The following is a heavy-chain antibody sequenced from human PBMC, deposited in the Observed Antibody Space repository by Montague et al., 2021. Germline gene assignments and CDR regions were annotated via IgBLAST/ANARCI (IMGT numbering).Heavy chain of an antibody. CDR2: ISWYGDTT. D-gene: IGHD3-10*01. Sequence: SLRLSCAASGFSFKDYMMHWFRQAPGKGLVWVSLISWYGDTTDYADSVQGRFTISRDNSKNSVYLQMNSLRTEDTAFYYCAKGRDGSGVYGMDVWGQGTTVTVSS. CDR3: AKGRDGSGVYGMDV. CDR1: GFSFKDYM. J-gene: IGHJ6*02. V-gene: IGHV3-43*01.